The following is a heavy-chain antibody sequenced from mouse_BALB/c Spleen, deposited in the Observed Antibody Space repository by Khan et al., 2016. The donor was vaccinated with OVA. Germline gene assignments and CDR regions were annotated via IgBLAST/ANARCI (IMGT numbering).Heavy chain of an antibody. J-gene: IGHJ2*01. CDR3: ARRGLRWDFDY. V-gene: IGHV1-7*01. CDR1: GYTFINYW. CDR2: INPTTNYT. Sequence: QVQLQQSGAELAKPGASVKMSCKTSGYTFINYWILWVKQRPGQGLEWIGYINPTTNYTEFNQNFKDKATLTADRSSSTAYMQLSSLTSEDSAVYYCARRGLRWDFDYWGQGTTLTGSS. D-gene: IGHD1-1*01.